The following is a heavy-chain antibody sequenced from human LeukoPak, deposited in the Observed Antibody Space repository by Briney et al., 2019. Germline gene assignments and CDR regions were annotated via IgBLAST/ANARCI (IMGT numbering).Heavy chain of an antibody. J-gene: IGHJ4*02. D-gene: IGHD6-19*01. CDR1: GYTFTSSG. CDR2: ISTYTGYS. Sequence: ASVKVSCKASGYTFTSSGISWVRQAPGQGLGWMGWISTYTGYSKYAQNLQGRVTMTADTSTSTAYMELSSLRSDDTAMYYCAKNSTGGYSDYWGQGTLVTVSS. V-gene: IGHV1-18*01. CDR3: AKNSTGGYSDY.